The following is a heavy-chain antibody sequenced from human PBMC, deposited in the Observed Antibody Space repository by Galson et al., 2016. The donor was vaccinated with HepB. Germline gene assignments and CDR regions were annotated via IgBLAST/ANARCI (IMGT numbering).Heavy chain of an antibody. V-gene: IGHV4-39*07. D-gene: IGHD3-9*01. CDR3: ARDRDTILSYYGMDV. CDR1: GGSISSSSYF. J-gene: IGHJ6*02. Sequence: ETLSLTCTVSGGSISSSSYFWGWIRQPPGKGLEWIGNLYYSGSTYYSPSLKGRVTIPVDTSKNQFSLKVSSVTAADTAVYYCARDRDTILSYYGMDVWGQGTTVTVSS. CDR2: LYYSGST.